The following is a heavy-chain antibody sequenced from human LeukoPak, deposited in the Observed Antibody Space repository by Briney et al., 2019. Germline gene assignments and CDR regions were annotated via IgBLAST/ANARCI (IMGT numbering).Heavy chain of an antibody. CDR3: AKGVLRLIYGSESFYYFDY. Sequence: GGSLRLSCAASGFTFSSYAMSWVRQAPGKGLEWVSAISGSGGSTYYADSVKGRFTISRDNSKNTLYLQMNSLRAEDTAVYYCAKGVLRLIYGSESFYYFDYWGQGTLVTVSS. J-gene: IGHJ4*02. V-gene: IGHV3-23*01. D-gene: IGHD3-10*01. CDR2: ISGSGGST. CDR1: GFTFSSYA.